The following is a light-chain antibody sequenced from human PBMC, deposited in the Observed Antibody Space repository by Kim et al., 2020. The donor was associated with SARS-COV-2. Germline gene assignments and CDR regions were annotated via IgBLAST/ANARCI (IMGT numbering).Light chain of an antibody. J-gene: IGLJ3*02. CDR2: DVS. V-gene: IGLV2-14*03. CDR1: SSDVGGYNY. CDR3: SSCTTSSTWV. Sequence: QSALTQPASVSGSPGQSITISCTGTSSDVGGYNYVSWYQQHPGKAPKLMIFDVSNRPSGVSNRLSGSKSGNTASLTISGLQAEDEADYYCSSCTTSSTWVFGGGTQLTVL.